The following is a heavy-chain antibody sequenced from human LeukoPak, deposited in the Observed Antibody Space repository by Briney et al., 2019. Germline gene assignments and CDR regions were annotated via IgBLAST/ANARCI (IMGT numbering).Heavy chain of an antibody. CDR1: GYTLIELS. D-gene: IGHD3-10*01. CDR3: ATSRGWPTRGAFDI. J-gene: IGHJ3*02. V-gene: IGHV1-24*01. Sequence: ASVKVSCKVSGYTLIELSMHWVRQAPGKGLEWMGGFDPEDGETIYAQKFQGRVTMTEDTSTDTAYMELSSLRSEDTAVYYCATSRGWPTRGAFDIWGQGTMVTVSS. CDR2: FDPEDGET.